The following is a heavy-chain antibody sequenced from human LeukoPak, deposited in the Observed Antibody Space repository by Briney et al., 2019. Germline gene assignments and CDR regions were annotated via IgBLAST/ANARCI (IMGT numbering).Heavy chain of an antibody. CDR1: GFTFNNYA. V-gene: IGHV3-23*01. D-gene: IGHD2-2*01. Sequence: GGSLRLSCAASGFTFNNYAMTWVRQASGKGLEWVSAISRSGGSTYYADSVKGRFTISKDNSKTTLYLQMNSLRLEDTAVYYCANAPVVASDAFDIWGQGTMVIVSS. J-gene: IGHJ3*02. CDR3: ANAPVVASDAFDI. CDR2: ISRSGGST.